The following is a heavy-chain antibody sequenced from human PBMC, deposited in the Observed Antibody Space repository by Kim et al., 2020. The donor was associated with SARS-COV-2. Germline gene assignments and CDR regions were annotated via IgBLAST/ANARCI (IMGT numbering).Heavy chain of an antibody. Sequence: GGSLRLSCAASGFTFSNYAMSWVRQAPGKGLEWVSAISGSGGSTYYADSVKGRFTISRDNSKNTLYLQMNSLRAEDTAVYFCAKTSVMAGTGKVYWGQGTLVTVSS. J-gene: IGHJ4*02. V-gene: IGHV3-23*01. CDR2: ISGSGGST. CDR3: AKTSVMAGTGKVY. D-gene: IGHD1-1*01. CDR1: GFTFSNYA.